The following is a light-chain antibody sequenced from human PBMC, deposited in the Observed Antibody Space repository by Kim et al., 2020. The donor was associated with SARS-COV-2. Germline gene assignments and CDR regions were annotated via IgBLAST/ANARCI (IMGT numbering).Light chain of an antibody. J-gene: IGLJ2*01. CDR2: GKN. V-gene: IGLV3-19*01. CDR3: NSRDSSGNRV. CDR1: SLRSYY. Sequence: SSELTLDPAVSVALGQTVRITCQGDSLRSYYASWYQQKPGQAPVLVIYGKNNRPSGIPDRFSGSSSGNTASLTITGAQAEDEADYYCNSRDSSGNRVFGGGTQLTVL.